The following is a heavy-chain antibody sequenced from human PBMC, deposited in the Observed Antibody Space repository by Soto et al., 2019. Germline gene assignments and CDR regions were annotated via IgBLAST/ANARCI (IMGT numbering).Heavy chain of an antibody. D-gene: IGHD1-26*01. CDR3: ARDVRVGEPDYFDD. J-gene: IGHJ4*02. V-gene: IGHV3-30*01. Sequence: QVRLVESGGGVVQPGRSLRLSCAASGFISPCCAIHWIRQSPGKGLEWVAVIGADGTHKYYGDSVQGRFTISRDTSQNMVFLQMDSLTADDTALYYCARDVRVGEPDYFDDWGQGTLVSVSS. CDR1: GFISPCCA. CDR2: IGADGTHK.